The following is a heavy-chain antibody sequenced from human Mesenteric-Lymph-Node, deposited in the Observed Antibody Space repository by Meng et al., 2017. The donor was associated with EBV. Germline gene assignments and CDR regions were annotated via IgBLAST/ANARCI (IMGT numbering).Heavy chain of an antibody. CDR1: GGSITSGDW. J-gene: IGHJ4*02. Sequence: VNLQESCPGLVKPSGTLSLTCTISGGSITSGDWWSWVRQTPGKGLEWIGQVYHRGSSSYNPSLKSRATISVDNSNNQFSLRLTSVTAADTAVYYCARGLGGSRNYYFDYWGQGTLVTVSS. V-gene: IGHV4-4*02. D-gene: IGHD3-16*01. CDR3: ARGLGGSRNYYFDY. CDR2: VYHRGSS.